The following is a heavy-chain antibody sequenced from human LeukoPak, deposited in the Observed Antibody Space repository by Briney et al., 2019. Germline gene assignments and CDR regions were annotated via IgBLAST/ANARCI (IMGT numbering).Heavy chain of an antibody. CDR2: IYSSGRT. V-gene: IGHV4-4*07. CDR3: ARGPHYALGIYFDY. J-gene: IGHJ4*02. Sequence: PSETLSLTCTVSGGSISGDYWSWIRQPAGKGLEWIERIYSSGRTDYNPSLKSRVTMSVDTSKNQFSLKLNSVTAADTAVYYCARGPHYALGIYFDYWGQGTLVTVSS. CDR1: GGSISGDY. D-gene: IGHD7-27*01.